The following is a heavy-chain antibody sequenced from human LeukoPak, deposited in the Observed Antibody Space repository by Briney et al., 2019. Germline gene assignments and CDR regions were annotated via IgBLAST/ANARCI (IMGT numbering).Heavy chain of an antibody. Sequence: PGGSLRLSCAASGFTFSSYGMHWVRQAPGKGLEWVAFIRYDGSNKYYADSVKGRITISRDNSKNTLYLQMNSLRAEDTAVYYCAKDHESDSSSWYLEYYFDYWGQGTLVTVSS. V-gene: IGHV3-30*02. CDR1: GFTFSSYG. CDR3: AKDHESDSSSWYLEYYFDY. J-gene: IGHJ4*02. D-gene: IGHD6-13*01. CDR2: IRYDGSNK.